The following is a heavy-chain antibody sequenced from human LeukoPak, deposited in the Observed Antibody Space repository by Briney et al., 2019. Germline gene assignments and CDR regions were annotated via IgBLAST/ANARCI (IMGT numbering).Heavy chain of an antibody. J-gene: IGHJ4*02. D-gene: IGHD6-19*01. V-gene: IGHV1-2*02. CDR1: GYTFTGYY. Sequence: ASVKVSCKASGYTFTGYYIHWVRQAPGQGFEWMGWINPDSGGANFAQQFQGGVTMTRDTSSSTAYMELTRLRYDDTAVYYCSRDLGFRGYSSDWSSGWGQGTLVSVSS. CDR2: INPDSGGA. CDR3: SRDLGFRGYSSDWSSG.